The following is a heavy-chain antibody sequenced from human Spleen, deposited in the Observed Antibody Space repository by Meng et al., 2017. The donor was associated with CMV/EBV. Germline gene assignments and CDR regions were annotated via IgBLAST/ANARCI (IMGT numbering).Heavy chain of an antibody. CDR1: GFTFSDYY. CDR2: ISSSGSII. V-gene: IGHV3-11*01. D-gene: IGHD3-3*01. CDR3: AKRPGSGSYNKKYFDY. J-gene: IGHJ4*02. Sequence: GESLKISCAASGFTFSDYYMSWIRQAPGKGLEWVSYISSSGSIIYYADSVKGRFTISRDNAKNSLYLQLNSLRVEDTAVYYCAKRPGSGSYNKKYFDYWGQGALVTVSS.